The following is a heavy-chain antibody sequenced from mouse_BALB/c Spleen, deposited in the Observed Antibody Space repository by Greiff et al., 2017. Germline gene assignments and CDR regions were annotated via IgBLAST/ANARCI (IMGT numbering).Heavy chain of an antibody. Sequence: EVKLMESGGGLVQPGGSLKLSCAASGFTFSSYTMSWVRQTPEKRLEWVAYISNGGGSTYYPDTVKGRFTISRDNAKNTLYLQMSSLKSEDTAMYYCARQGNYGNYVEYFDVWGAGTTVTVSS. CDR3: ARQGNYGNYVEYFDV. D-gene: IGHD2-1*01. J-gene: IGHJ1*01. CDR2: ISNGGGST. V-gene: IGHV5-12-2*01. CDR1: GFTFSSYT.